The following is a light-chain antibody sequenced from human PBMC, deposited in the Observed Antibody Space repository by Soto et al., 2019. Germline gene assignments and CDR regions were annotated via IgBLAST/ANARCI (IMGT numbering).Light chain of an antibody. CDR2: SNR. CDR1: SSNVGRNN. J-gene: IGLJ1*01. CDR3: AAWDDSLSGYV. Sequence: QAVVTQPPSTSATPGQRVTISCSGSSSNVGRNNVNWYQQFPGTAPKLLIYSNRQRPLAVPDRFSASKSGTSASLGISGLQPEDEADYYCAAWDDSLSGYVFGPGTKVTVL. V-gene: IGLV1-44*01.